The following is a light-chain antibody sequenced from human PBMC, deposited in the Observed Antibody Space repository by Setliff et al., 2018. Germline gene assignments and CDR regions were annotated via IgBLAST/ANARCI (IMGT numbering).Light chain of an antibody. CDR3: TSYAAKEI. J-gene: IGLJ2*01. V-gene: IGLV2-8*01. CDR1: SSDVGGYNF. Sequence: QSALTQPASVSGSPGQSISISCTGTSSDVGGYNFVSWYQQHPGKAPKLMIYEVNKRPSGVPDRFSGSKSGNTASLTVSGLQAEDEADYYCTSYAAKEIFGGGTQLTVL. CDR2: EVN.